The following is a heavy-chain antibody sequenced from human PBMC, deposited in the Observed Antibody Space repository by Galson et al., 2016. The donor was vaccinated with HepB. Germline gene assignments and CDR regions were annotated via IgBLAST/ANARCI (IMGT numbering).Heavy chain of an antibody. CDR1: GFSLSTSGVG. J-gene: IGHJ5*02. CDR2: IYWDGNK. Sequence: PALVKPTQTLTVTCTLSGFSLSTSGVGVGWIRQPPGKALEWLAFIYWDGNKRYTPSLKTRLTISRVPSKNQVVLTLTDVDPVDTATYYCVRLNFWSGFSFNWFDPWGQGTLVTVSS. CDR3: VRLNFWSGFSFNWFDP. V-gene: IGHV2-5*02. D-gene: IGHD3-3*01.